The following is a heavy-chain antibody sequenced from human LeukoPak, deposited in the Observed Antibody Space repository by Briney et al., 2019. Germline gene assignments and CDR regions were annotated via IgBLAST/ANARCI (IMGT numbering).Heavy chain of an antibody. CDR1: GGSISSYY. CDR2: IYYSGST. D-gene: IGHD3-22*01. J-gene: IGHJ2*01. CDR3: ARAYYYDSSGYSSYWYFDL. V-gene: IGHV4-59*01. Sequence: PSETLSLTCTVSGGSISSYYWSWIRQPPGKGLEWIGYIYYSGSTNYNPSLKSRVTISVDTSKNQFSLKLSSVTAADTAVYYCARAYYYDSSGYSSYWYFDLWGRGTLDTVSS.